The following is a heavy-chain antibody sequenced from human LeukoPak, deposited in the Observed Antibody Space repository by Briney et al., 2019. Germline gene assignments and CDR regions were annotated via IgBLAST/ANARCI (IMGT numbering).Heavy chain of an antibody. V-gene: IGHV4-39*01. CDR2: IYYSGST. D-gene: IGHD5-18*01. CDR3: ARLELWVDY. J-gene: IGHJ4*02. Sequence: PSETLSPTCTVSGGSISSSSYYWGWIRQPPGKGLEWIGSIYYSGSTYYNPSLKSRVTISVDTSKNQFSLKLSSVTAADTAVYYCARLELWVDYWGQGTLVTVSS. CDR1: GGSISSSSYY.